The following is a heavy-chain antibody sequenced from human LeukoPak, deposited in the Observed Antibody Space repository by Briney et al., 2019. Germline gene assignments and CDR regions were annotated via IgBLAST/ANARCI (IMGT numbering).Heavy chain of an antibody. CDR1: GFTFSNYA. Sequence: GGSLRLCCAASGFTFSNYAMSWVRQAPGKGLEWVSAITGGGSGIYYADSMKSRFTISRDNSKNTLYLQIDSLRAEDTAVYYCAKWGDYDVLTGYYVSDYWGQGTLVTVSS. D-gene: IGHD3-9*01. J-gene: IGHJ4*02. V-gene: IGHV3-23*01. CDR2: ITGGGSGI. CDR3: AKWGDYDVLTGYYVSDY.